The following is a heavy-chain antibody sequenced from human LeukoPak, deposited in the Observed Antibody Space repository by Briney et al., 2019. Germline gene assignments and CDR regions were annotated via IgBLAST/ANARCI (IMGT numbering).Heavy chain of an antibody. J-gene: IGHJ4*02. CDR3: AKDQHYDILTGYTYFDY. CDR1: GFTFDDYA. Sequence: SLRLSCAASGFTFDDYAMHWVRQAPGKGLEWVAGISWNSGSIGYAGSVKGRFTISRDNAKNSLYLQMNSLRAEDMALYYCAKDQHYDILTGYTYFDYWGQGTLVTVSS. D-gene: IGHD3-9*01. V-gene: IGHV3-9*03. CDR2: ISWNSGSI.